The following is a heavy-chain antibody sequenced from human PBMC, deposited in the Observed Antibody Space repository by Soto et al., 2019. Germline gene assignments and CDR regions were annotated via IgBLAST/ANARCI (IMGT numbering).Heavy chain of an antibody. D-gene: IGHD2-2*01. V-gene: IGHV4-59*06. Sequence: PSETLSLTCTVSGGSISSYYWSWIRQHPGKGLEWIGYIYYSGSTYYNPSLKSRVTISVDTSKNQFSLKLSSVTAADTAVYYCARDNNPYCSSTSCLRTNNWFDPWGQGTLVTVSS. CDR2: IYYSGST. CDR3: ARDNNPYCSSTSCLRTNNWFDP. J-gene: IGHJ5*02. CDR1: GGSISSYY.